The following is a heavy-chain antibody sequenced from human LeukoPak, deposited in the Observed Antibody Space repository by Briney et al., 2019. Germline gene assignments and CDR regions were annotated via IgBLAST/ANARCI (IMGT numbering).Heavy chain of an antibody. D-gene: IGHD3-3*01. Sequence: GGSLRLSCAASGCTFSTYAMHWVRQAPGKGLEYVSAISSNGGSTYYANSVKGRFTISRDNSNNTLYLQMGSLRADDMAVYYCRRVLRYDFWSGYDFWGQGTLVTVSS. CDR3: RRVLRYDFWSGYDF. J-gene: IGHJ4*02. V-gene: IGHV3-64*01. CDR2: ISSNGGST. CDR1: GCTFSTYA.